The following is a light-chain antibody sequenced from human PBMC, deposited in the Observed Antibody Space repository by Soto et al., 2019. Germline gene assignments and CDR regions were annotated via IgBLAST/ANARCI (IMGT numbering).Light chain of an antibody. CDR3: SSYTSSSTRV. J-gene: IGLJ1*01. CDR2: HVS. Sequence: QSALTQPASVSGSPGQSITISCTGTSSDVGGYNYVSWYQQHPGKVPKLMIYHVSNRPSGVSYRFSGSKSGNTASLTFSWLQADDEADYYCSSYTSSSTRVFGTGTKVTV. CDR1: SSDVGGYNY. V-gene: IGLV2-14*03.